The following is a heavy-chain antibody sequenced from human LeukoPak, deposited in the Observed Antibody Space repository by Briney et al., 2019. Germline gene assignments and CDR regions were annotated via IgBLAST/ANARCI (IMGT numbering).Heavy chain of an antibody. CDR2: IYPGDSDT. Sequence: GESLKISCKGSGYSFTSYWIGWVRQMPGKGLEWMGIIYPGDSDTRYSPSFQGQVTISADKSISTAYLQWSSLKASDTAMCYCARSYCSGGSCQGWFSLFDYWGQGTLVTVSS. J-gene: IGHJ4*02. V-gene: IGHV5-51*01. D-gene: IGHD2-15*01. CDR3: ARSYCSGGSCQGWFSLFDY. CDR1: GYSFTSYW.